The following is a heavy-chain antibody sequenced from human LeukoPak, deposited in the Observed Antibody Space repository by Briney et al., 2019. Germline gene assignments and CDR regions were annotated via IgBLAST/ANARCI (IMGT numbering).Heavy chain of an antibody. Sequence: GGSLRLSCAASGFTVSSNYMTWVRQAPGKGLECVSVIYSGGSTYCADSVKGRFTISRDNAKITLYLQMNSLRAEDTAVYYCARGLKYSSGWYYFDYWGQGTLVTVSS. J-gene: IGHJ4*02. V-gene: IGHV3-53*01. CDR3: ARGLKYSSGWYYFDY. CDR1: GFTVSSNY. D-gene: IGHD6-19*01. CDR2: IYSGGST.